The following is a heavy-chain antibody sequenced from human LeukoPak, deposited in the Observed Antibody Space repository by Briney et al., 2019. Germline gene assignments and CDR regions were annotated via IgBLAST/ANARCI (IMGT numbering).Heavy chain of an antibody. Sequence: GGSLRLSCAASGFTFSSYAMSWVRQAPGKGLEWVSAISGSGGSTYYADSVKGRFTISRDNSKNTLYLQMNSLRAEDTALYYCAKGDCSSTSCYNWFDPWGQGTLVTVSS. CDR1: GFTFSSYA. CDR2: ISGSGGST. J-gene: IGHJ5*02. D-gene: IGHD2-2*01. V-gene: IGHV3-23*01. CDR3: AKGDCSSTSCYNWFDP.